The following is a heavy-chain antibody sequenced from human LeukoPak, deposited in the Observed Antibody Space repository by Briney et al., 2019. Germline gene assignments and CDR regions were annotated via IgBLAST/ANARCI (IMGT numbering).Heavy chain of an antibody. CDR2: INPSSGGT. CDR1: GYTFTGYY. D-gene: IGHD2-15*01. V-gene: IGHV1-2*02. CDR3: ARVVVVAAPFDY. Sequence: ASVKVSCKASGYTFTGYYMHWVRQAPGQGLEWMGWINPSSGGTNYAQKFQGRVTMTRDTSISTAYMELSRLRSDDTAVYYCARVVVVAAPFDYWGQGTLVTVSS. J-gene: IGHJ4*02.